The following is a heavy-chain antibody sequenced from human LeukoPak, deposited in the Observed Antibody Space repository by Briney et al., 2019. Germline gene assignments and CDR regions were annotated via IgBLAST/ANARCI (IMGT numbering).Heavy chain of an antibody. Sequence: ASVKVSCKASGYTFTSYGISWVRQAPGQGLEWMGWISAYNGNTNYAQKLQGRVTMTTDTSTSTAYMELRGLRSDDTAVYYCARVPGSGYPLHAFDIWGQGTMVTVSS. V-gene: IGHV1-18*01. CDR3: ARVPGSGYPLHAFDI. D-gene: IGHD3-3*01. J-gene: IGHJ3*02. CDR2: ISAYNGNT. CDR1: GYTFTSYG.